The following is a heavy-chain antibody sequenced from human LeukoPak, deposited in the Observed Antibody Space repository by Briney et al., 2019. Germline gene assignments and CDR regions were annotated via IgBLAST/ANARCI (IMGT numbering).Heavy chain of an antibody. Sequence: PGGSLRLSCAASGFTFSSYAMSWVRQAPGKGLEWVSAISGSGGSTYYADSVKGRFTISRDNSKNTLYLQMNSLRAEDTAVYYCAKARLLTTVTTSFDYWGQGTLVTVSS. CDR2: ISGSGGST. D-gene: IGHD4-17*01. V-gene: IGHV3-23*01. CDR1: GFTFSSYA. J-gene: IGHJ4*02. CDR3: AKARLLTTVTTSFDY.